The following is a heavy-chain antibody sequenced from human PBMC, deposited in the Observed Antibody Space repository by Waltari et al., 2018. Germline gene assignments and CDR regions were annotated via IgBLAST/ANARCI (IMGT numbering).Heavy chain of an antibody. CDR1: EYTLGGFS. D-gene: IGHD2-15*01. CDR2: FGRGYGQT. J-gene: IGHJ6*03. Sequence: QVQVVQSGAEAVKPGASVKVSCKVSEYTLGGFSIHWVRQPRGKGLEWIGRFGRGYGQTTSAQKFLGRLCITEGTTTDTAYMELSSMRSGDTAVYYCRLLGRDIVLAGATPSYYSYMDVWGRGTSVTVSS. V-gene: IGHV1-24*01. CDR3: RLLGRDIVLAGATPSYYSYMDV.